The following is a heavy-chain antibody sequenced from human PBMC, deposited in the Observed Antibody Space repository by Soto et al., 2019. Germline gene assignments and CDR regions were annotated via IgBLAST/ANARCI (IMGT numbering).Heavy chain of an antibody. V-gene: IGHV3-23*01. D-gene: IGHD3-9*01. CDR3: AHPANYDSLPGLYYFDY. Sequence: GGSLRLCCAASGVTFSSYAVSWVRQAPGKGLEWVSAISGSGGSTYYAESVKGRFTISRDNSKNTLYLQMNRLRAEDTAVYYCAHPANYDSLPGLYYFDYLGQGTLVTVSS. CDR1: GVTFSSYA. CDR2: ISGSGGST. J-gene: IGHJ4*02.